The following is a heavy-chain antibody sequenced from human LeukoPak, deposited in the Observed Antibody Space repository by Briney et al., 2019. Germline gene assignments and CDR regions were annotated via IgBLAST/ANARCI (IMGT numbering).Heavy chain of an antibody. CDR2: LNPHNGNT. CDR3: ARGPYTIGFRWFDP. D-gene: IGHD3-16*01. J-gene: IGHJ5*02. CDR1: GNTFMKFD. Sequence: ASVKVSCKASGNTFMKFDFHWVRQATGQGPEWMGRLNPHNGNTEYAPKFQGRVTMTRNTSISTAHMELSSLRSEDTAVYYCARGPYTIGFRWFDPWGQGTLVTVSS. V-gene: IGHV1-8*01.